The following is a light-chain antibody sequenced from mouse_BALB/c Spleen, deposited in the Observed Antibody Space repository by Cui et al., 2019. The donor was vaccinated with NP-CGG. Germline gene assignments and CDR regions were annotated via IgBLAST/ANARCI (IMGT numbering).Light chain of an antibody. V-gene: IGLV1*01. CDR1: TGAVTTSNY. Sequence: QAVVTQESALTTSPGETVTLTCRSSTGAVTTSNYANWVQEKPDHLFTGLIGGTNNRAPGVPARFSGSLIGDKAALTITGAQTEDEALYFCALWYSNQWVFGGGTKLTVL. CDR2: GTN. CDR3: ALWYSNQWV. J-gene: IGLJ1*01.